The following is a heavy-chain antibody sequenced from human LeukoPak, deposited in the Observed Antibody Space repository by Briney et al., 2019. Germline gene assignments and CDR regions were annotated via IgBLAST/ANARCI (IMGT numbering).Heavy chain of an antibody. Sequence: GGSLRLSCAASGFTFSGYAMNWVRQAPGKGLEWVSSISSISSYIYYADSVKGRFTISRDNAKNSLYLQMNSLRAEDTAVYYCATHYYESSGYYSPDSWGQGTLVTVSS. J-gene: IGHJ4*02. CDR3: ATHYYESSGYYSPDS. V-gene: IGHV3-21*01. CDR1: GFTFSGYA. D-gene: IGHD3-22*01. CDR2: ISSISSYI.